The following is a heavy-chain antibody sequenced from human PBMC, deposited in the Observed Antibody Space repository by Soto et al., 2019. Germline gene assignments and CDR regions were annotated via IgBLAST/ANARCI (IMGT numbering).Heavy chain of an antibody. CDR2: IDPSDSYT. CDR3: ARQEGLAVAGVNYYGMDV. CDR1: GYSFTSYW. V-gene: IGHV5-10-1*01. Sequence: GESLKISRKGSGYSFTSYWDSWVRQMPGKGLGWMGRIDPSDSYTNYSPSFQGHVTISADKSISTAYLQWSSLKASDTAMYYCARQEGLAVAGVNYYGMDVWGQGTTVTVSS. D-gene: IGHD6-19*01. J-gene: IGHJ6*02.